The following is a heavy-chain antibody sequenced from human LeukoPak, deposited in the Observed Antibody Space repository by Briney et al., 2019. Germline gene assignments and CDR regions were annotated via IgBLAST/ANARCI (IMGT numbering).Heavy chain of an antibody. Sequence: GGPLRVSCAASGFTFSSYGMHWVRQAPGKGLEWVALIRYDGSKKDYADSVKGRFTISRDNSKNTLYLQMNSLRAEDTAMYYCVRTGDTERFDYWGQGTLVTVSS. D-gene: IGHD3/OR15-3a*01. CDR2: IRYDGSKK. CDR1: GFTFSSYG. J-gene: IGHJ4*02. V-gene: IGHV3-30*02. CDR3: VRTGDTERFDY.